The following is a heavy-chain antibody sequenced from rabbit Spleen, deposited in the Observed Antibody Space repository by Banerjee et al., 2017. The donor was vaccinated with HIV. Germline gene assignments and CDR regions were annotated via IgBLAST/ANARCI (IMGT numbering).Heavy chain of an antibody. CDR2: IEGGSSGFS. CDR1: GVSFSTNSY. D-gene: IGHD1-1*01. V-gene: IGHV1S40*01. J-gene: IGHJ6*01. CDR3: ARDTSSSFSSYGMDL. Sequence: QSLEESGGDLVKPGASLTLTCTASGVSFSTNSYMCWVRQAPGKGLEWIACIEGGSSGFSYFANWAKGRFTISKTSSTTVTLQMTSLTAADTATYFCARDTSSSFSSYGMDLWGPGTLVTV.